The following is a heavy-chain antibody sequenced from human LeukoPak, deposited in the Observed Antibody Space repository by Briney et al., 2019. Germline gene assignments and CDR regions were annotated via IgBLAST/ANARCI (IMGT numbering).Heavy chain of an antibody. Sequence: ASVKVSCKASGYTFTSYGISWLRQAPGQGLEWMGWISAYNGDTNYAQKLQGRVTMTTDTSTSTAYMELRSLRSDDTAVYYCARVGYQLLSYNWFDPWGQGTLVTVSS. CDR1: GYTFTSYG. J-gene: IGHJ5*02. D-gene: IGHD2-2*01. CDR3: ARVGYQLLSYNWFDP. V-gene: IGHV1-18*01. CDR2: ISAYNGDT.